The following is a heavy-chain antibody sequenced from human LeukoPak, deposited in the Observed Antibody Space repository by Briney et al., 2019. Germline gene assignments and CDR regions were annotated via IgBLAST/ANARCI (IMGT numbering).Heavy chain of an antibody. Sequence: GASVKVSCKASGYTFTSYDINWVRQATGQGLEWMGWMNPNSGNTGYAQKFQGRVTITRNTSISTAYMELSSLRSEDTAVYYCAKSSGPYYYDSSGYNDYWGQGTLVTVSS. V-gene: IGHV1-8*03. CDR1: GYTFTSYD. CDR2: MNPNSGNT. D-gene: IGHD3-22*01. J-gene: IGHJ4*02. CDR3: AKSSGPYYYDSSGYNDY.